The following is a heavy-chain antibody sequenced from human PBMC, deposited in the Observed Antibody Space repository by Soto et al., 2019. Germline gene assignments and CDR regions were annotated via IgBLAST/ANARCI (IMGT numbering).Heavy chain of an antibody. V-gene: IGHV3-30*18. CDR2: ISYDGSNQ. CDR3: AKDQASGQGSFDS. Sequence: TGGSLRLSCAASGFTFNIYGMHWVRQAPDKGLEWVALISYDGSNQYYAGSVKGRFTISRDNSKNTLFLQMNSLRAYDTAVYYCAKDQASGQGSFDSWGQGTLVTVSS. CDR1: GFTFNIYG. J-gene: IGHJ4*02.